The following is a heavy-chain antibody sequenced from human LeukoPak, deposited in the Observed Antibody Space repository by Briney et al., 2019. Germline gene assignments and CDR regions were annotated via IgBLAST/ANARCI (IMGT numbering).Heavy chain of an antibody. J-gene: IGHJ6*04. D-gene: IGHD3-9*01. CDR1: GGSFSRYY. V-gene: IGHV4-34*01. Sequence: PSETLSLTCAVYGGSFSRYYWSWIRQPPGKGLEWIGEIYHSGSTNYNPSLKSRVTISVDTSKNQFSLKLSSVTAADTAVYYCARGGDILTGYLNYYYYGMDVWGKGTTLTVSS. CDR3: ARGGDILTGYLNYYYYGMDV. CDR2: IYHSGST.